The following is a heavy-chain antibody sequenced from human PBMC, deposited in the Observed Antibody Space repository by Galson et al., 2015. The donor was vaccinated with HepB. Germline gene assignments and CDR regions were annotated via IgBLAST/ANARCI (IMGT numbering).Heavy chain of an antibody. CDR2: IIPILGIA. CDR3: ARDDSSWYFDY. D-gene: IGHD6-13*01. V-gene: IGHV1-69*04. CDR1: GGTFSSYT. J-gene: IGHJ4*02. Sequence: SVKVSCKASGGTFSSYTISWVRQAPGQGLEWMGRIIPILGIANYAQKFQGRVTITADKSTSTAYMELSSLRSEDTAVYYCARDDSSWYFDYWGQGTLVTVSS.